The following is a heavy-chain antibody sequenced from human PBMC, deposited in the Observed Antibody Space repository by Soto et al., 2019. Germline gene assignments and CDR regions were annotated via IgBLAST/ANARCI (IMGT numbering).Heavy chain of an antibody. CDR3: ARDRDGYNAGFDY. CDR2: IWYDGSNK. J-gene: IGHJ4*02. V-gene: IGHV3-33*01. Sequence: GGSLRLSCAASGFTFSSYGMHWVRQAPGKGLEWVAVIWYDGSNKYYADSVKGRFTISRDNSKNTLYLQMNSLRAEDTAVYYCARDRDGYNAGFDYWGQGTLVTVSS. CDR1: GFTFSSYG. D-gene: IGHD5-12*01.